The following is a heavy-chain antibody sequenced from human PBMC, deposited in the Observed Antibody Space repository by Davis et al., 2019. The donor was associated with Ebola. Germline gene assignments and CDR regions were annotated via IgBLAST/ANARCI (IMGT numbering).Heavy chain of an antibody. CDR3: AMGGQTYDY. J-gene: IGHJ4*02. CDR2: FSGSGGDT. CDR1: GFTVSSYA. V-gene: IGHV3-23*01. D-gene: IGHD1-26*01. Sequence: GESLKISCAVSGFTVSSYAVSWVRQAPGKGLEWVSSFSGSGGDTYYADSVRGRFTISRDNSKNTLYLQMNSLRAEDTAVYYCAMGGQTYDYWGQGTLVTVSS.